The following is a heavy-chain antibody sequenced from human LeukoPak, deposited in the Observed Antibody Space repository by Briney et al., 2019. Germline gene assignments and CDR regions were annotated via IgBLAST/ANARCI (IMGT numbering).Heavy chain of an antibody. Sequence: SETLSLTCAVYGGSFSGYYWSWIRQPPGKGLEWIGEINHSGSTNYNPSLKSRVTISVDTSKNQFSLKLSSATAADTAVYYCAREKNGSGSYSAGYDYWGQGTLVTVSS. D-gene: IGHD3-10*01. CDR3: AREKNGSGSYSAGYDY. J-gene: IGHJ4*02. CDR2: INHSGST. CDR1: GGSFSGYY. V-gene: IGHV4-34*01.